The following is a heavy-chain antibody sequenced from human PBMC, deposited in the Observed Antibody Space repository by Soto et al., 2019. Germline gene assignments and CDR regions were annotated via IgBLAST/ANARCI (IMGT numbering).Heavy chain of an antibody. CDR3: ARGYGGPYYYDSSGYQYFQH. V-gene: IGHV1-69*13. J-gene: IGHJ1*01. Sequence: GASVKVSCKASGGTFSSYAISWARQAPGQGLEWMGGIIPIFGTANYAQKFQGRVTITADESTSTAYMELSSLRSEDTAVYYCARGYGGPYYYDSSGYQYFQHWGQGTLVTVSS. D-gene: IGHD3-22*01. CDR1: GGTFSSYA. CDR2: IIPIFGTA.